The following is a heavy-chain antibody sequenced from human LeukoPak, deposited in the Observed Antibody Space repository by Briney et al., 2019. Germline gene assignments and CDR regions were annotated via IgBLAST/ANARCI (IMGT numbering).Heavy chain of an antibody. Sequence: SETLSLTCAVYGGSFSGYYWSWIRQAPGKGLEWIGEINHRGSTNYNPSLKSRVTISVDTSKNQVSLKLSSVTAADTAVYHCARGGGWSGYYLDYWGQGALVTVSS. CDR2: INHRGST. CDR1: GGSFSGYY. V-gene: IGHV4-34*01. D-gene: IGHD3-3*01. J-gene: IGHJ4*02. CDR3: ARGGGWSGYYLDY.